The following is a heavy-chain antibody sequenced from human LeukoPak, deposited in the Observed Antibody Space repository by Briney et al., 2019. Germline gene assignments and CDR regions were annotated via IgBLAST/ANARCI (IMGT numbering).Heavy chain of an antibody. D-gene: IGHD3-10*01. V-gene: IGHV3-7*01. J-gene: IGHJ4*02. CDR2: IKQDGSEK. CDR1: GFTFSSYW. CDR3: ARASGSGRLPEDY. Sequence: GGSLRLSCTASGFTFSSYWMNWVRQAPGKGLGWVANIKQDGSEKYFVDSVKGRFTISRDNAKNSLYLQMNSLRAEDTAAYYCARASGSGRLPEDYWGQGTLVTVSS.